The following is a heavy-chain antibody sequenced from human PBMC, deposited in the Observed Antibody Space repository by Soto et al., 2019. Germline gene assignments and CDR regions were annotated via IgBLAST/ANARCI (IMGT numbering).Heavy chain of an antibody. CDR1: GFKFSSYE. J-gene: IGHJ5*02. CDR2: ISSSGDRI. CDR3: ARGVYDSHGYSYP. Sequence: GGSLRPSFAVSGFKFSSYEMKWGRPAPGKGLERISYISSSGDRIYYADSVKGRFTISRDNPKNSLYLQMNSLRAEDTAVYYCARGVYDSHGYSYPWGQGTLVTVSS. V-gene: IGHV3-48*03. D-gene: IGHD3-22*01.